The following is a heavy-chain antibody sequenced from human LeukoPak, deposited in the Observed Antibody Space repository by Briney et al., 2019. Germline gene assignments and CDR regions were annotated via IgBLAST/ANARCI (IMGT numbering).Heavy chain of an antibody. CDR1: GYTFTSYD. J-gene: IGHJ3*02. CDR2: ISGYNGRT. Sequence: PGASVKVSCKASGYTFTSYDINWVRQATGHGLEWMGWISGYNGRTNYAQKFQGRVTMTTDTFTSTTHMEMRSLRSDDTAVYYCVRDNHYYDISGVNRYASDIWGQGTMVTVSS. D-gene: IGHD3-22*01. CDR3: VRDNHYYDISGVNRYASDI. V-gene: IGHV1-18*01.